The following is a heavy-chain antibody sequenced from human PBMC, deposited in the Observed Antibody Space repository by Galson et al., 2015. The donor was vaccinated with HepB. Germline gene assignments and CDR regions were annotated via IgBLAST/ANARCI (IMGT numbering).Heavy chain of an antibody. CDR2: IIPIFGTA. Sequence: SVKVSCKASGGTFSSYGISWVRQAPGQGLEWMGGIIPIFGTANYAQKFQGRVTITADESTSTAYMELSSLRSEDTAVYYCARDNGYSYGYIAYWGQGTLVTVSS. CDR1: GGTFSSYG. V-gene: IGHV1-69*13. D-gene: IGHD5-18*01. CDR3: ARDNGYSYGYIAY. J-gene: IGHJ4*02.